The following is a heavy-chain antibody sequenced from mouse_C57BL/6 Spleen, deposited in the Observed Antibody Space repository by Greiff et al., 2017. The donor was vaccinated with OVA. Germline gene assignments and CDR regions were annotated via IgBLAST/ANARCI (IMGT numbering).Heavy chain of an antibody. Sequence: EVHLVESGEGLVKPGGSLKLSCAASGFTFSSYAMSWVRQTPEKRLEWVAYISSGGDYIYYADTVKGRFTISRDNARNTLYLQMSSLKSEDTAMYYGTRERAYYGSSYGFAYWGQGTLVTVSA. CDR2: ISSGGDYI. V-gene: IGHV5-9-1*02. CDR3: TRERAYYGSSYGFAY. J-gene: IGHJ3*01. CDR1: GFTFSSYA. D-gene: IGHD1-1*01.